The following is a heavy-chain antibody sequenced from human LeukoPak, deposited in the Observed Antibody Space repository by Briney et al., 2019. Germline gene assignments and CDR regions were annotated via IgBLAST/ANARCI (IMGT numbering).Heavy chain of an antibody. Sequence: SETLSLTCTVSGGSISSFYWSWIRQPPGKGLEWIGYIYYSGSTNYNPSLKSRVTISVDTSKNQFSLKLTSVTAADTAVYYCASGMVATGGHFDYWGQGTLVTASS. CDR3: ASGMVATGGHFDY. CDR1: GGSISSFY. D-gene: IGHD5-12*01. J-gene: IGHJ4*02. CDR2: IYYSGST. V-gene: IGHV4-59*01.